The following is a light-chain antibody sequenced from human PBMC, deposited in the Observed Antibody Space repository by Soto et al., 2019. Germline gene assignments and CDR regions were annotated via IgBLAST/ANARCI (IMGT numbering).Light chain of an antibody. J-gene: IGKJ4*01. CDR1: QSVDSNY. CDR3: QQYDSSPLT. Sequence: EIVLTQSPDTLSLSSGERATLSCRASQSVDSNYLAWYQQKPGQAPRVLIYDASIRATGIPDRFSGSGSGTDFTLTISRLETEDSAVYYCQQYDSSPLTFCGGTKV. CDR2: DAS. V-gene: IGKV3-20*01.